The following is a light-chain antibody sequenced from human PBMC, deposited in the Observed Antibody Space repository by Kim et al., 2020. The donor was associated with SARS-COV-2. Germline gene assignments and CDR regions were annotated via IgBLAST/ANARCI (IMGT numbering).Light chain of an antibody. V-gene: IGKV1-17*01. J-gene: IGKJ5*01. Sequence: ASVGDRVTITGRASHDIRNDLGWYQQNPGIAPKRLIYGASSLQCGVPSRFIGSGSGTEFTLTISSLQPEDFATFFCLQHNTYPVTFGQGTRLDIK. CDR2: GAS. CDR3: LQHNTYPVT. CDR1: HDIRND.